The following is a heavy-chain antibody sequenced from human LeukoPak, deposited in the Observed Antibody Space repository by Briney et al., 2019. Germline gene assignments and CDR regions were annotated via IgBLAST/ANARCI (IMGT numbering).Heavy chain of an antibody. CDR2: INSNSGDT. J-gene: IGHJ4*02. CDR3: ARLGPNYTGSGSYFDY. V-gene: IGHV1-2*02. CDR1: GYTFTAYF. Sequence: ASVTVSCKPSGYTFTAYFIHWVRQAPGQGLEWMGWINSNSGDTGQAQQFQGRVTMTRDTSSTTVYMELHRLTSDDTAVYYCARLGPNYTGSGSYFDYWGQGTLLTVSS. D-gene: IGHD3-10*01.